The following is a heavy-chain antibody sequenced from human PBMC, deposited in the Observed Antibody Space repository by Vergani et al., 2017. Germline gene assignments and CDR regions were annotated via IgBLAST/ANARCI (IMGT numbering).Heavy chain of an antibody. CDR2: IGTAGDT. J-gene: IGHJ2*01. CDR1: GFTFSSYD. V-gene: IGHV3-13*01. Sequence: EVQLVESGGGLVQPGGSLRLSCAASGFTFSSYDMHWVRQATGKGLEWVSAIGTAGDTYYPGSVKGRFTISRDNSKNTLYLQMNSLRAEDTAVYYCAKDLVMVRGVYSYWYFDLWGRGTLVTVSS. D-gene: IGHD3-10*01. CDR3: AKDLVMVRGVYSYWYFDL.